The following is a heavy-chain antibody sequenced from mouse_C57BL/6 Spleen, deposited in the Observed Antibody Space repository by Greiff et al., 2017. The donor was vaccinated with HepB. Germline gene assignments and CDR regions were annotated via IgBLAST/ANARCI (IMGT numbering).Heavy chain of an antibody. CDR3: ARWGANWAFDY. D-gene: IGHD4-1*01. CDR2: IYPRSGNT. Sequence: VKLVESGAELARPGASVKLSCKASGYTFTSYGISWVKQRTGQGLEWIGEIYPRSGNTYYNEKFKGKATLTADKSSSTAYMELRSLTSEDSAVYFCARWGANWAFDYWGQGTTLTVSS. V-gene: IGHV1-81*01. CDR1: GYTFTSYG. J-gene: IGHJ2*01.